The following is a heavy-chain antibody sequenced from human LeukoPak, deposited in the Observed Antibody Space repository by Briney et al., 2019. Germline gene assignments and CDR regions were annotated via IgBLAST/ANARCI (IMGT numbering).Heavy chain of an antibody. Sequence: KSSETLSLTCAVYSGSFSGYYWSWIRQHPGKGLEWIGYIYYSGSTYYNPSLKSRVTISVDTSKNQFSLKLSSVTAADTAVYYCARQKLDGFDYWGQGTLVTVSS. CDR1: SGSFSGYY. CDR3: ARQKLDGFDY. J-gene: IGHJ4*02. D-gene: IGHD1-1*01. V-gene: IGHV4-31*11. CDR2: IYYSGST.